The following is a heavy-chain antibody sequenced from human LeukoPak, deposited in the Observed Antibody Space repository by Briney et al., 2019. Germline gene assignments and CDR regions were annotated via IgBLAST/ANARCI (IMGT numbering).Heavy chain of an antibody. D-gene: IGHD1-1*01. V-gene: IGHV3-21*01. J-gene: IGHJ4*02. CDR3: ARDRRQLERLVYFDY. Sequence: GGSLRLSCAASGFTFSSYAMSWVRQAPGKGLEWVSSISSSSSYIYYADSVKGRFTISRDNAKNSLYLQMNSLRAEDTAVYYCARDRRQLERLVYFDYWGQGTLVTVSS. CDR1: GFTFSSYA. CDR2: ISSSSSYI.